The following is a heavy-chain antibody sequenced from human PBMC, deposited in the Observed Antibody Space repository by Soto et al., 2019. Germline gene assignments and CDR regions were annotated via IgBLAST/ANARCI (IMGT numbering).Heavy chain of an antibody. Sequence: PGESLKISCKGSGYSFTSYWIGWVRQMPGKGLEWMGIIYPGDSDTRYSPSFQGQVTISADKSISTAYLQWSSLKASDTAMYYCAIRDRGSSSWYGGFDPWGQGTLVTVSS. J-gene: IGHJ5*02. V-gene: IGHV5-51*01. CDR1: GYSFTSYW. D-gene: IGHD6-13*01. CDR3: AIRDRGSSSWYGGFDP. CDR2: IYPGDSDT.